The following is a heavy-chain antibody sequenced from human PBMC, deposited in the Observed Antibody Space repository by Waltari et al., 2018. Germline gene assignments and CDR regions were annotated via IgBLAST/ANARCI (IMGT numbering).Heavy chain of an antibody. V-gene: IGHV1-69*12. CDR3: AQPSHTIFGVARDTSYYYYMDV. J-gene: IGHJ6*03. Sequence: QVQLVQSGAEVKKPGSSVKVSCKASGGTFSSYAISWVRQAPGQGLEWMGGIIPIFGTANYAQKFQGRVTITADESTSTAYMELSSLRSEDTAVYYCAQPSHTIFGVARDTSYYYYMDVWGKGTTVTISS. CDR1: GGTFSSYA. CDR2: IIPIFGTA. D-gene: IGHD3-3*01.